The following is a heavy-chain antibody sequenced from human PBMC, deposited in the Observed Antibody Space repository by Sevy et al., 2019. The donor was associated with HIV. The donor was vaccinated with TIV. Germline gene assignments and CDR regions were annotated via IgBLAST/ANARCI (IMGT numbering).Heavy chain of an antibody. CDR2: IIPILDTV. CDR1: GGTFSSYG. Sequence: ASEKVSCKASGGTFSSYGISWVRQAPGQGLEWMGGIIPILDTVNYAQKFQGRVTITADESTKTAYMELSSLRSEDTAVYYCARGGGNGWYYFDYWGQETLVTVSS. J-gene: IGHJ4*02. CDR3: ARGGGNGWYYFDY. D-gene: IGHD6-19*01. V-gene: IGHV1-69*13.